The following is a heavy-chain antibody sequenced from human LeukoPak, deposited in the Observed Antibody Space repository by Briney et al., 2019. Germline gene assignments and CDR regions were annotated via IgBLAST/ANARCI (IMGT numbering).Heavy chain of an antibody. D-gene: IGHD3-10*01. CDR2: IYYSGNT. J-gene: IGHJ1*01. CDR1: GVSISSSY. CDR3: ARASGGCDHLHH. V-gene: IGHV4-59*01. Sequence: SETLSLTCTVSGVSISSSYWSWIRQPPGRGLEWIGYIYYSGNTNYNPSLQSRVTISLGASKTQFSLKLSSVTAADTAVYYCARASGGCDHLHHWGQGTLVTVSS.